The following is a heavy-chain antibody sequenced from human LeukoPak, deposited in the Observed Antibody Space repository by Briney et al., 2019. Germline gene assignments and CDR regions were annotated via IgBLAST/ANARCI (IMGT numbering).Heavy chain of an antibody. CDR2: ISAYNGDT. D-gene: IGHD3-10*01. CDR1: GYTFTSCG. V-gene: IGHV1-18*01. CDR3: ARAPRGYDGSGSPYYYYYGMDV. Sequence: ASVKVSCKASGYTFTSCGISWVRQAPGQGLEWMGRISAYNGDTNYAQKLQGRVTMTTDTSTSTAYMELRSLRSDDTAVYYCARAPRGYDGSGSPYYYYYGMDVWGQGTTVTVSS. J-gene: IGHJ6*02.